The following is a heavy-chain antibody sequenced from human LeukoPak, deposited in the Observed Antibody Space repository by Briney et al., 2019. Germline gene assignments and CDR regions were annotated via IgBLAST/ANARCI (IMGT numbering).Heavy chain of an antibody. D-gene: IGHD6-6*01. CDR3: AKAHSTSSIRHSGGY. Sequence: GGSLRLSCAASGFTFSDYYMSWIRQAPGKGLEWVAYITGSGDIKSYLDSVKGRFTISRDNAKKSLYLQMNSLRAEDTAVYYCAKAHSTSSIRHSGGYWGQGTLVTVSS. CDR2: ITGSGDIK. V-gene: IGHV3-11*01. J-gene: IGHJ4*02. CDR1: GFTFSDYY.